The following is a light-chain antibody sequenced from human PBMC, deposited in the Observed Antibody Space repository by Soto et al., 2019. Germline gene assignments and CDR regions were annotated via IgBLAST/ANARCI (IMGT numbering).Light chain of an antibody. CDR1: QSVSSY. Sequence: EIVLTQSPATLSLSPCERATLYFRASQSVSSYLAWYQQKPGQAPRLLIYGASSRATGIPDRFSGSGSGTDFTLTISRLEPEDFAVYYCQQYGSSWTFGQGTRLEIK. J-gene: IGKJ5*01. V-gene: IGKV3-20*01. CDR3: QQYGSSWT. CDR2: GAS.